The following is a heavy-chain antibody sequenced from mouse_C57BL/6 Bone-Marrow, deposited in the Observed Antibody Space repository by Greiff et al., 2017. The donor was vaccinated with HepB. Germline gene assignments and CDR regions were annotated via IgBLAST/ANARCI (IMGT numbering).Heavy chain of an antibody. CDR1: GFTFSDYY. J-gene: IGHJ3*01. Sequence: EVNVVESGGGLVQPGGSLKLSCAASGFTFSDYYMYWVRQTPEKRLEWVAYISNGGGSTYYPDTVKGRFTISRDNAKNTLYLQMSRLKSEDTAMYYCARHSLIYYYGSSAWFAYWGQGTLVTVSA. CDR2: ISNGGGST. V-gene: IGHV5-12*01. D-gene: IGHD1-1*01. CDR3: ARHSLIYYYGSSAWFAY.